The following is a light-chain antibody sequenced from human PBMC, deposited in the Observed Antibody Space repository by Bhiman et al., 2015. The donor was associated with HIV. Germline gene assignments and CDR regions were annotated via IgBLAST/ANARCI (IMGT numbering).Light chain of an antibody. V-gene: IGLV2-14*02. CDR3: QAWDSSTARV. Sequence: QSALTQPASVSGSPGQSITISCTGTSSDVGSYNLVSWYQHHPGKAPKLMIYEVSKRPSGIPERFSGSNSGNTATLTISGTQAMDEADYYCQAWDSSTARVFGTGTRVTVL. CDR1: SSDVGSYNL. J-gene: IGLJ1*01. CDR2: EVS.